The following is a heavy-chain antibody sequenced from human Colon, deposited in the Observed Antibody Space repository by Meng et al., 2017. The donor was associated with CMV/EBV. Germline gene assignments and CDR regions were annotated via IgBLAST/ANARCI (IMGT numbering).Heavy chain of an antibody. V-gene: IGHV4-34*01. J-gene: IGHJ5*02. D-gene: IGHD2-21*01. CDR2: INHSGST. Sequence: ETLSLTCAVYGGSFNGYYWSWIRQPPGKGLEWIGEINHSGSTNYNPSLKSRVTISVDTSKNQFSLKLSSVTAADTAVYYCARGEAYCGGDCYRANWFDPWGQGTLVTVSS. CDR1: GGSFNGYY. CDR3: ARGEAYCGGDCYRANWFDP.